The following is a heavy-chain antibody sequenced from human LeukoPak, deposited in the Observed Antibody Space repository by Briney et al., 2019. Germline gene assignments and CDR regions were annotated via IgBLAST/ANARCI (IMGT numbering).Heavy chain of an antibody. V-gene: IGHV3-74*01. CDR3: ARGGKAVAGTRGNWFDP. CDR1: GFTFSSYW. Sequence: GGSLRLSCAASGFTFSSYWMHWVRQAPGKGLVWVPRINSDGSSTSYADSVKGRFTISRDNAKNTLYLQMNSLRAEDTAVYYCARGGKAVAGTRGNWFDPWGQGTLVTVSS. D-gene: IGHD6-19*01. CDR2: INSDGSST. J-gene: IGHJ5*02.